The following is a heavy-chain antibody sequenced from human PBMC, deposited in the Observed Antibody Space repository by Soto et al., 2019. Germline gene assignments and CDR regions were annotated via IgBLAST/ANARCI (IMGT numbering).Heavy chain of an antibody. J-gene: IGHJ5*02. V-gene: IGHV1-2*02. CDR1: GYTFTGYY. CDR2: INPNSGGT. D-gene: IGHD2-15*01. CDR3: ARSYCSGGSCPRGNWFDP. Sequence: ASVKVSCKASGYTFTGYYMHWVRQAPGQGLEWMGWINPNSGGTNYAQKFQGRVTMTRDTSISTAYMELSRLRSDDTAVYYCARSYCSGGSCPRGNWFDPWGQGTLVNVSS.